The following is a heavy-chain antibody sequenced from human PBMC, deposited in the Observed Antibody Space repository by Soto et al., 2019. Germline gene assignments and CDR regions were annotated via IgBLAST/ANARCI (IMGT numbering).Heavy chain of an antibody. V-gene: IGHV1-18*01. CDR1: GYTFSNFG. CDR3: ARGPDPTYFDF. Sequence: QVQLVQSGAEVKKPGASLRVSCKASGYTFSNFGISWVRQAPGQGLEWMGWLNTYNGNTNLAVKFQGRVTMTTDTSTSTAYMDLRSLTSDDTAVYYCARGPDPTYFDFWGQGTLVTVSS. J-gene: IGHJ4*02. CDR2: LNTYNGNT.